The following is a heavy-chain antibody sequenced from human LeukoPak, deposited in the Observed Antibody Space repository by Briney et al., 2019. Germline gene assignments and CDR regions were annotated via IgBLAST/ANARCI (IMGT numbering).Heavy chain of an antibody. V-gene: IGHV4-4*09. CDR3: TKRQGPTSGSYDYFDP. Sequence: PSETLSLTCTVSGGSISGNYWSWIRQPPGQGLDGIAYIHSSGYTNYNPSLKSRVTISVDTSNNQFSLKVPSVTAADTAMYYCTKRQGPTSGSYDYFDPWGQGALVTVSS. J-gene: IGHJ5*02. CDR1: GGSISGNY. CDR2: IHSSGYT. D-gene: IGHD1-26*01.